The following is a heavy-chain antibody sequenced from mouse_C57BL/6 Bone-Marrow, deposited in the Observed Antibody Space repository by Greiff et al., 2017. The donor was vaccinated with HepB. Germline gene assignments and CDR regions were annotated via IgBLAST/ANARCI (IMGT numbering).Heavy chain of an antibody. V-gene: IGHV1-55*01. CDR2: IYPGSGST. D-gene: IGHD1-1*02. J-gene: IGHJ2*01. CDR1: GYTFTSYW. Sequence: QVHVKQPGAELVKPGASVKMSCKASGYTFTSYWITWVKQRPGQGLEWIGDIYPGSGSTNYNEKFKSKATLTVDTSSSTAYMQLSSLTSEDSAVYYCASGSYKGNYWGQGTTLTVSS. CDR3: ASGSYKGNY.